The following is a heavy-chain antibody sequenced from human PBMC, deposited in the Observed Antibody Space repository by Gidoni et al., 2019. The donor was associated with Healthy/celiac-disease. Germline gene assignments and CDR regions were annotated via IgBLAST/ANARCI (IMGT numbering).Heavy chain of an antibody. CDR3: ARLRRDIVVVPAGPSFDY. Sequence: QLQLQESGPGLVKPSETLSLTCTVSGGSISSSSYYWGWIRQPPGKGLEWIGSIYYSGSTYYNPSIKSRVTISVDTSKNQFSLKLSSVTAADTAVYYCARLRRDIVVVPAGPSFDYWGQGTLVTVSS. V-gene: IGHV4-39*01. J-gene: IGHJ4*02. D-gene: IGHD2-2*01. CDR2: IYYSGST. CDR1: GGSISSSSYY.